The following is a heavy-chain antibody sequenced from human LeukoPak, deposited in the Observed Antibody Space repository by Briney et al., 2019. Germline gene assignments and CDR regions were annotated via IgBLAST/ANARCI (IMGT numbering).Heavy chain of an antibody. CDR1: GGSFSGYY. J-gene: IGHJ4*02. Sequence: PSETLSLTCAVYGGSFSGYYWSWIRQPPGKGLEWIGEINHSGSTNYNPSLKSRVTISVDTSKNQFSLKLSSVTAADTAVYYCARTQPPYIAAAGGFDYWGQGTLVTVSS. CDR3: ARTQPPYIAAAGGFDY. CDR2: INHSGST. V-gene: IGHV4-34*01. D-gene: IGHD6-13*01.